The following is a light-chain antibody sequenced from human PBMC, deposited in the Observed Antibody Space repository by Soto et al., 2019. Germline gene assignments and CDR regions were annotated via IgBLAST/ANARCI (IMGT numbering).Light chain of an antibody. J-gene: IGKJ3*01. CDR1: QSVSSN. V-gene: IGKV3-15*01. Sequence: ETVMSPAPATLSVSQGARATLSCRPSQSVSSNLAWHQQKPGQPPRLLFYGASTRATGVPARFSGSGFETEFTLTISSLQSEDSAVYFCQQYYNWPLTFGPGTKVVIK. CDR2: GAS. CDR3: QQYYNWPLT.